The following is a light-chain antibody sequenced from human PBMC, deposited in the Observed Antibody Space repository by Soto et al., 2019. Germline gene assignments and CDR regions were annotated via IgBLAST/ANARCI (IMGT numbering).Light chain of an antibody. CDR1: QDIGTF. CDR2: DAA. Sequence: DIQMTQSPSPLSASVGDRVTISCQASQDIGTFLNWYQQTSGKAPRLLIYDAAHLETGVSSRFSGSGSGTHFTFTISSLQPEDVAPYYCQQFQSAPYTFGQGTKVDIK. J-gene: IGKJ2*01. V-gene: IGKV1-33*01. CDR3: QQFQSAPYT.